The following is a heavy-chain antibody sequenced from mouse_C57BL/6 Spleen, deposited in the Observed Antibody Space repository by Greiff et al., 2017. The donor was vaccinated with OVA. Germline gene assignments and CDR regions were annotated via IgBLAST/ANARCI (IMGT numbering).Heavy chain of an antibody. CDR1: GYSITSGYD. D-gene: IGHD3-1*01. CDR2: ISYSGST. Sequence: EVQLKESGPGMVKPSQSLSLTCTVTGYSITSGYDWHWIRHFPGNKLEWMGYISYSGSTNYNPSLKSRISITHDTSKNHFFLKLNSVTTEDTATYYCARDEGYGGDYWGQGTTLTVSS. J-gene: IGHJ2*01. CDR3: ARDEGYGGDY. V-gene: IGHV3-1*01.